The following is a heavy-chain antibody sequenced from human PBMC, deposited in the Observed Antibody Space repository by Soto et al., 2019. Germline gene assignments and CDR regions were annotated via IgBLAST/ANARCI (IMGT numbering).Heavy chain of an antibody. CDR3: ARMASSDDFWSGYYTQGWMYYYYGMDV. CDR1: GYTFTSYG. CDR2: ISAYNGNT. Sequence: VASVKVSCKASGYTFTSYGISWVRQAPGQGLEWMGWISAYNGNTNYAQKLQGRVTMTTDTSTSTAYMELRSLRSDDTAVYYCARMASSDDFWSGYYTQGWMYYYYGMDVWGQGTTVTVSS. J-gene: IGHJ6*02. D-gene: IGHD3-3*01. V-gene: IGHV1-18*01.